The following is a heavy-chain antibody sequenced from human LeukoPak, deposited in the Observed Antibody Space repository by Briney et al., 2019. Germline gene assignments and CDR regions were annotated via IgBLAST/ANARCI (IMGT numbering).Heavy chain of an antibody. CDR1: GFTFSSYW. Sequence: GGSLRLSCAASGFTFSSYWMSWVRQAPGKGLEWVANIKPDGSEEHSVDSVKGRFTISRDNAKNSLYLQMNSLRAEDTAVYYCAREGGVLRYFDWLLSGGYFDYWGQGTLVTVSS. J-gene: IGHJ4*02. V-gene: IGHV3-7*01. D-gene: IGHD3-9*01. CDR2: IKPDGSEE. CDR3: AREGGVLRYFDWLLSGGYFDY.